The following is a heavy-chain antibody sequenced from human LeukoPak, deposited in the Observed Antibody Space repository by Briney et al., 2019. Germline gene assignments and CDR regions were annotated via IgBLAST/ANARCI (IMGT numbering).Heavy chain of an antibody. Sequence: SETLSLTCTVSGGSISSYYWSWIRQPPGKELEWIGYISYSGSTNYNPSLKRRVTISVDTSKNQFSLQLSSVTAADTAVYYCARHGRKFCSSTSCSHYFDYWGQGTLVAVSS. CDR3: ARHGRKFCSSTSCSHYFDY. CDR2: ISYSGST. V-gene: IGHV4-59*08. J-gene: IGHJ4*02. CDR1: GGSISSYY. D-gene: IGHD2-2*01.